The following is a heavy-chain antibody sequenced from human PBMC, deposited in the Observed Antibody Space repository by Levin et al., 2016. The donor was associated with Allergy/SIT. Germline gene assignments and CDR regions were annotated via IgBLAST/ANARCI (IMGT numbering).Heavy chain of an antibody. CDR2: IYHSGST. V-gene: IGHV4-30-2*01. CDR1: GGSISSGGYS. Sequence: SETLSLTCAVSGGSISSGGYSWSWIRQPPGKGLEWIGYIYHSGSTYYNPSLKSRVTISVDRSKNQFSLKLSSVTAADTAVYYCARGYSSSWHFDTGAREPWSPSPQ. J-gene: IGHJ4*02. CDR3: ARGYSSSWHFDT. D-gene: IGHD6-13*01.